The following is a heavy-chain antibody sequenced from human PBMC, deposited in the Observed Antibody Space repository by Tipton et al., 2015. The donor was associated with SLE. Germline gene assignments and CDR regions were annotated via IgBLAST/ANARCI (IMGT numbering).Heavy chain of an antibody. CDR1: GGSISSYY. CDR3: ARGGYSGYDPSGSGSFDY. V-gene: IGHV4-4*08. D-gene: IGHD5-12*01. Sequence: LRLSCTVSGGSISSYYWSWIRQPPGKGLEWIGYIYTSGSTNYNPPLQSRVTISVDTSKNQFSLKLSSVTAADTAVYYCARGGYSGYDPSGSGSFDYWGQGTLVTVSS. CDR2: IYTSGST. J-gene: IGHJ4*02.